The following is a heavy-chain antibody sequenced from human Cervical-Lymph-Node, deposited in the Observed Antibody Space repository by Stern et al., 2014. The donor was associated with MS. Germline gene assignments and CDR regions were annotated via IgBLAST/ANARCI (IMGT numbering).Heavy chain of an antibody. V-gene: IGHV1-46*01. J-gene: IGHJ4*02. D-gene: IGHD6-19*01. CDR3: AREMAGDFDY. CDR1: GYTFTNYY. Sequence: QVQLVQSGAEVKRPGASVKLSCTTSGYTFTNYYMHWVRQASGQGLEWMGMINPSFGTTNSAQKFQGRITMAMDTSTSTVYMEVNSLISEDTAVYYCAREMAGDFDYWGQGALVTVSS. CDR2: INPSFGTT.